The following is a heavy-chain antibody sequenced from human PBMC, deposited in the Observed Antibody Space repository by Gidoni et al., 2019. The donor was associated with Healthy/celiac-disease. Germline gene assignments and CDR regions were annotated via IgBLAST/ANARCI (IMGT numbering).Heavy chain of an antibody. V-gene: IGHV1-69*01. J-gene: IGHJ4*02. CDR2: IIPIFGTA. D-gene: IGHD6-13*01. CDR3: ARDRRRGTAAGTYYFDY. Sequence: QVQLVQSGAVVKKPGSSVKVSCKASGGTFSSYAISWVRQAPGQGLEWMGGIIPIFGTANYAQKFQGRVTITADESTSTAYMELSSLRSEDTAVYYCARDRRRGTAAGTYYFDYWGQGTLVTVSS. CDR1: GGTFSSYA.